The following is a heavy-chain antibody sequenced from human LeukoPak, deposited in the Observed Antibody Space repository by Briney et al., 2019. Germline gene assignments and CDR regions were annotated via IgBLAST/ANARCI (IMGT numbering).Heavy chain of an antibody. CDR3: ARSVSSSWPFDC. CDR2: INAGNGNT. Sequence: ASVKVSCKASGYTFTSYAMHWVRQAPGQRLEWMGWINAGNGNTKYSQKSQGRVTITRDTSASTAYMELSSLRSEDTAVYYCARSVSSSWPFDCWGQGTLVTVSS. V-gene: IGHV1-3*01. D-gene: IGHD6-13*01. CDR1: GYTFTSYA. J-gene: IGHJ4*02.